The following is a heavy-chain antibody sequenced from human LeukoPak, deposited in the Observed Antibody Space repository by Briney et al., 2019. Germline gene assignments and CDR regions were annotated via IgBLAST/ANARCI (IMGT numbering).Heavy chain of an antibody. J-gene: IGHJ3*02. V-gene: IGHV4-59*12. CDR3: ARKSGNTQDDAFDI. D-gene: IGHD1-26*01. CDR1: GGSISSYY. CDR2: IYYSGST. Sequence: NPSETLSLTCTVSGGSISSYYWSWIRQPPGKGLEWIGYIYYSGSTNYNPSLKSRVTISVDTSKNQFSLKLSSVTAVDTAVYYCARKSGNTQDDAFDIWGQGTMVTVSS.